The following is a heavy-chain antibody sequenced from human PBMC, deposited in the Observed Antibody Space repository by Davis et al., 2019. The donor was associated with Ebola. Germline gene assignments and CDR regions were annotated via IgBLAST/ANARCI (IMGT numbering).Heavy chain of an antibody. CDR2: ISYDGSNK. J-gene: IGHJ6*02. Sequence: GESLKISCAASGFTFSSYAMHWVRQAPGKGLEWVAVISYDGSNKYYADSVKGRFTISRDNSKNTLYLQMNSLRAEDTAVYYCAKAGAKNYYYYGMDVWGQGTTVTVSS. CDR3: AKAGAKNYYYYGMDV. CDR1: GFTFSSYA. V-gene: IGHV3-30-3*01. D-gene: IGHD3-10*01.